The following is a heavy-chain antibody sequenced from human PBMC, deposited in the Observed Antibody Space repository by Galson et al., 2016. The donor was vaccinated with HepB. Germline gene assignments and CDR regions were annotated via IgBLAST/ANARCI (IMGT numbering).Heavy chain of an antibody. Sequence: SVKASCKASGYTFTTYAMNWVRQAPGQGLECMGWINTNTGNPTYAQGFTGRFVFSLDTSVSTAYLQISGLKAEDTAVYYCATSAGRGVYDYWGQGTLVTVSS. CDR2: INTNTGNP. CDR3: ATSAGRGVYDY. J-gene: IGHJ4*02. CDR1: GYTFTTYA. V-gene: IGHV7-4-1*02. D-gene: IGHD2-8*01.